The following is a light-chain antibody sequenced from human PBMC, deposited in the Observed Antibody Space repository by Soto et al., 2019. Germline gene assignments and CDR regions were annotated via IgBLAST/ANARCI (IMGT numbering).Light chain of an antibody. V-gene: IGLV2-14*01. J-gene: IGLJ2*01. Sequence: QSVLTQPASVSGSPGQSITISCTGTSSDIGGYNYVSWYQQHPGKAPKLMIYEVSNRPSGVSNRFSASKSGNTASLTISGLQAEDEADYYCTSYTSSRTLAFGGGTKLTVL. CDR1: SSDIGGYNY. CDR3: TSYTSSRTLA. CDR2: EVS.